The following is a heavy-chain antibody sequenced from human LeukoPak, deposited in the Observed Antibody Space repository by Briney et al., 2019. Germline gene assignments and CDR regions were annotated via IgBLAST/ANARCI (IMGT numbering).Heavy chain of an antibody. J-gene: IGHJ4*02. V-gene: IGHV3-21*01. CDR3: ARSFYDDSGYPNFDY. CDR1: GYTFTSYS. Sequence: PGGSLRLSCAASGYTFTSYSMNWVRQAPGKGLEWVSFISSGSSYIYYADSVKGQFTISRDNAKKSLYLQMNSLRAEDTAVYFCARSFYDDSGYPNFDYWGQGTLVTVSS. D-gene: IGHD3-22*01. CDR2: ISSGSSYI.